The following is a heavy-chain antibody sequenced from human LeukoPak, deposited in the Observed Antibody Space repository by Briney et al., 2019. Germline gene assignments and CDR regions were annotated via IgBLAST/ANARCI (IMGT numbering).Heavy chain of an antibody. Sequence: GGSLRLSCVASGFTFSNYNMNWVRQAPGKGLVWVSHVDAHGGSRTYADSVKGRFTISGDNDKKTMYLQMSSLRAEDTAVYYCVRGPSFYYYYYDMDVWGQGTTVTVSS. CDR1: GFTFSNYN. CDR2: VDAHGGSR. CDR3: VRGPSFYYYYYDMDV. D-gene: IGHD6-6*01. V-gene: IGHV3-74*01. J-gene: IGHJ6*02.